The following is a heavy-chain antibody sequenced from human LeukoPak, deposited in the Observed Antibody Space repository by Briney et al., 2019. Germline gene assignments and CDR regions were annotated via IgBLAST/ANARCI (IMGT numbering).Heavy chain of an antibody. CDR1: GFTFSSYG. Sequence: PGGSLRLSCAASGFTFSSYGMHWVRQAPGKGLEWVAVIWYDGSNKYYADSVKGRFTITRDNSKNTLYLQMNSLRPEDTAVYYCARDTPSSGFDCWGQGTQVTVSS. J-gene: IGHJ4*02. D-gene: IGHD3-10*01. V-gene: IGHV3-33*01. CDR2: IWYDGSNK. CDR3: ARDTPSSGFDC.